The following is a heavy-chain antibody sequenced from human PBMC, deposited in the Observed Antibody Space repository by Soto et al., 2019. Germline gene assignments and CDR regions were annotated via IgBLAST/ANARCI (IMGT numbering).Heavy chain of an antibody. CDR1: GFTFSSYA. V-gene: IGHV3-30-3*01. J-gene: IGHJ6*02. D-gene: IGHD3-3*01. CDR2: ISYDGSNK. CDR3: ARGAITIFGVVTRYYYGMDV. Sequence: GGPLRLSCAASGFTFSSYAMHWVRQAPGKGLEWVAVISYDGSNKYYADSVKGRFTISRDNSKNTLYLQMNSLRAEDTAVYYCARGAITIFGVVTRYYYGMDVWGQGTTVTVSS.